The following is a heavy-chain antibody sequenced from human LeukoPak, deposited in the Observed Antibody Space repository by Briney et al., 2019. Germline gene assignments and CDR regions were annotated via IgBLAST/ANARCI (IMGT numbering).Heavy chain of an antibody. Sequence: SEALSLTCTVSGGSINNYYWSWIRQPPGKGLEWIGYIYYSGNTDYNPSLNSRITISLDTSKNQFSLKLTSVTAADTAVYYCARGGSSWDRGYYFDYWGQGALVTVSS. J-gene: IGHJ4*02. CDR3: ARGGSSWDRGYYFDY. CDR1: GGSINNYY. V-gene: IGHV4-59*01. D-gene: IGHD6-13*01. CDR2: IYYSGNT.